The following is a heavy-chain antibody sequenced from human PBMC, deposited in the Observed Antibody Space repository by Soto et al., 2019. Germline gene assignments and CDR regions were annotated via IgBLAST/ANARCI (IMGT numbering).Heavy chain of an antibody. CDR2: AYYRSQWFY. D-gene: IGHD2-2*01. V-gene: IGHV6-1*01. CDR3: TKQKGDSRTYCCMGV. J-gene: IGHJ6*02. Sequence: PSQTLSLTCAISGASVSSNSPAWNWIRQSTARGLEWLGRAYYRSQWFYDLTVSLRSRINVIADTFKNQFSMQLNSVTSEETVVYYCTKQKGDSRTYCCMGVWGQGTTGTGSS. CDR1: GASVSSNSPA.